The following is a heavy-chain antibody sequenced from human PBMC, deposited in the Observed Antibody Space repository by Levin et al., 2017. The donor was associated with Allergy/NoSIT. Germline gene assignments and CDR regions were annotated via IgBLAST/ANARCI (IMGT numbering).Heavy chain of an antibody. D-gene: IGHD1-26*01. CDR1: GFTFGDYA. Sequence: GGSLRLSCTASGFTFGDYAMSWVRQAPGKGLEWVGFIRSKAYGGTTEYAASVKGRFTISRDDSKSIAYLQMNSLKTEDTAVYYCTRVSRRVGALFDYWGQGTLVTVSS. J-gene: IGHJ4*02. V-gene: IGHV3-49*04. CDR3: TRVSRRVGALFDY. CDR2: IRSKAYGGTT.